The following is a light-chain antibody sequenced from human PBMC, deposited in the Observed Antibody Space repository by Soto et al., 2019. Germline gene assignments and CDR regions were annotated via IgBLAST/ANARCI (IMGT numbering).Light chain of an antibody. Sequence: QSALTQPPSASGSPGQSVTISCTGTSSDVGGYNYDSWYQHHPGKAPKLMLYEVSKRPSGVPDRFSGSKSGNTASLTVSGLQAEDEADYYCSSYAGSNNAVFGTGTKLTVL. V-gene: IGLV2-8*01. J-gene: IGLJ1*01. CDR1: SSDVGGYNY. CDR3: SSYAGSNNAV. CDR2: EVS.